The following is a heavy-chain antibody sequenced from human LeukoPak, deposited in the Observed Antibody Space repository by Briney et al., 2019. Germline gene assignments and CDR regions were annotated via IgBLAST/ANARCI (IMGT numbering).Heavy chain of an antibody. CDR1: GFTFSTFA. CDR2: IFPSGGEI. J-gene: IGHJ4*02. Sequence: GGSLRLSCAASGFTFSTFAMLWVRQPPGKGLEWVSSIFPSGGEIHYADSVRGRFTISRDNSKSILSLQMNRLRAEDTAIYYCATYRQVLVPFESWGQGTLVTVSS. D-gene: IGHD3-22*01. V-gene: IGHV3-23*01. CDR3: ATYRQVLVPFES.